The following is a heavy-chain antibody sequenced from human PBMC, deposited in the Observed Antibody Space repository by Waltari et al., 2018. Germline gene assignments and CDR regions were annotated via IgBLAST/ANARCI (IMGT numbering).Heavy chain of an antibody. CDR1: GFTFSSYA. V-gene: IGHV3-30*01. Sequence: QVQLVESGGGVVQPGRSLRLSCAASGFTFSSYAMHWFRQAPGKGLEWVAVISYDGSNKYYADSVKGRFTISRDNSKNTLYLQMNSLRAEDTAVYYCARAISRNVDTAMVEYFDYWGQGTLVTVSS. CDR3: ARAISRNVDTAMVEYFDY. CDR2: ISYDGSNK. D-gene: IGHD5-18*01. J-gene: IGHJ4*02.